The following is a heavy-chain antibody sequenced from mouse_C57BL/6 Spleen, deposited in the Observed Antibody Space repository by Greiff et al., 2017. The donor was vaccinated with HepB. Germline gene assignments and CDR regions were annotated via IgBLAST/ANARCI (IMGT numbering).Heavy chain of an antibody. Sequence: QVQLQQSGAELVRPGTSVKVSCKASGYAFTNYLIEWVKQRPGQGLEWIGVINPGSGGTNYNEKFKGKATLTADKSSSTAYMQLSSLTSEDSAVYFCARQDDDYRNAMDYWGQGTSVTVSS. CDR1: GYAFTNYL. J-gene: IGHJ4*01. CDR2: INPGSGGT. CDR3: ARQDDDYRNAMDY. D-gene: IGHD2-4*01. V-gene: IGHV1-54*01.